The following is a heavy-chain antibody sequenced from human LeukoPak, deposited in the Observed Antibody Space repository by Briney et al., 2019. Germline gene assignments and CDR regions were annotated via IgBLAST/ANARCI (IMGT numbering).Heavy chain of an antibody. CDR3: ARGGSCSGGSCYWSGYYYMDV. J-gene: IGHJ6*03. CDR1: GYTFTGYY. CDR2: INPNSGGT. D-gene: IGHD2-15*01. V-gene: IGHV1-2*02. Sequence: ASVKLSCNASGYTFTGYYMHWVRQAPGQGLEWMGWINPNSGGTNYAQKFQGRVTMTRDTSISTAYMELSRLRSDDTAVYYCARGGSCSGGSCYWSGYYYMDVWGKGTTVTVSS.